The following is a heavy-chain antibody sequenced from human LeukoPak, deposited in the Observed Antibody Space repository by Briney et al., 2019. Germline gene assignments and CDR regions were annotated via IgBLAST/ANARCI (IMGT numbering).Heavy chain of an antibody. V-gene: IGHV4-59*01. CDR2: IYYSGST. D-gene: IGHD3-3*01. J-gene: IGHJ3*02. CDR3: ARNDFWSGYYIIGEGHDAFDI. Sequence: PSETLSLTCTVSGGSISSYYWSWIRQPPGKGLEWIGYIYYSGSTNYNPSLKSRVTISVDTSKNQFSLKLSSVTAAGTAVYYCARNDFWSGYYIIGEGHDAFDIWGQGTMVTVSS. CDR1: GGSISSYY.